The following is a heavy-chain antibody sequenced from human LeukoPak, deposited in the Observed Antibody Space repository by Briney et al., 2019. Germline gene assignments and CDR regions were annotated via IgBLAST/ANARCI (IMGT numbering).Heavy chain of an antibody. V-gene: IGHV4-4*07. J-gene: IGHJ3*02. Sequence: PSETLSLTCTVSGGSISSYYWSWIRQPAGKGLEWIGRIYTSGSTNYNPSLKSRVTMSVDTSKNQFSLKLSSVTAADTAVYYCARDVSQLEGWFGKSHAFDIWGQGTMVTVSS. D-gene: IGHD3-10*01. CDR1: GGSISSYY. CDR2: IYTSGST. CDR3: ARDVSQLEGWFGKSHAFDI.